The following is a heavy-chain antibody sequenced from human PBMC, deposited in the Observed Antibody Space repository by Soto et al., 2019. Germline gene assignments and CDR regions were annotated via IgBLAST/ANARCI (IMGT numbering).Heavy chain of an antibody. CDR2: IYYSGST. CDR1: GGSISSGDYY. Sequence: SETLSLTCTVSGGSISSGDYYWSWIRQPPGKGLEWIGYIYYSGSTYYNPSLTSRVFISMDRSENQFSLNLNFVTAADTAVYYCARALVDDYYGLDFWGQGTTVTVSS. CDR3: ARALVDDYYGLDF. V-gene: IGHV4-30-4*01. J-gene: IGHJ6*02.